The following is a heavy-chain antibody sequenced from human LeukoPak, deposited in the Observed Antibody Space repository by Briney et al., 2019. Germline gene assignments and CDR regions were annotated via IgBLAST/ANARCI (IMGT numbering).Heavy chain of an antibody. D-gene: IGHD3-22*01. Sequence: SETLSLTCAVYGGSFSGCYWSWTRKPPRTGLGWIGEINHSGSTNYNPSLKSRVTISVDTSKNQFSLKLSSVTAADTAVYYCARVKKGPRLVPFDYWGQETLVTVSS. CDR2: INHSGST. CDR3: ARVKKGPRLVPFDY. J-gene: IGHJ4*02. V-gene: IGHV4-34*01. CDR1: GGSFSGCY.